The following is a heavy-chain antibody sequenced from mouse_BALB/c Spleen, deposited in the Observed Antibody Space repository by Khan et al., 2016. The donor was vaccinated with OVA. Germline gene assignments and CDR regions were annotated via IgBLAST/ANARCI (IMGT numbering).Heavy chain of an antibody. CDR2: ISSGSTYT. D-gene: IGHD2-1*01. V-gene: IGHV5-6-4*01. J-gene: IGHJ1*01. CDR3: TRDGNYAHWYFDV. CDR1: GFSFTSYT. Sequence: EVELVESGGGIVRPGGSLKLSCAATGFSFTSYTMSWVRQTPEKRLEWVATISSGSTYTYYPDSVKGRFTISRDNAKNTLYLQMSSLKSEDTAMYYCTRDGNYAHWYFDVWGAGTTVTVSS.